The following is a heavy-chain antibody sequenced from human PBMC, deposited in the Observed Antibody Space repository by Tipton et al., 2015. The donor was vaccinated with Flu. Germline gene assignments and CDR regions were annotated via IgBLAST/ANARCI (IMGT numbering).Heavy chain of an antibody. CDR3: ARDMGLDCTNGVCYRSGWYIRAFDI. CDR1: GGSISSGGYY. CDR2: IYYSGST. V-gene: IGHV4-31*03. D-gene: IGHD2-8*01. J-gene: IGHJ3*02. Sequence: TLSLTCTVSGGSISSGGYYWSWIRQHPGKGLEWIGYIYYSGSTYYNPSLKSRVTISVDTSKNQFSLKLSSVTAADTAVYYCARDMGLDCTNGVCYRSGWYIRAFDIWGQGTMVTVSS.